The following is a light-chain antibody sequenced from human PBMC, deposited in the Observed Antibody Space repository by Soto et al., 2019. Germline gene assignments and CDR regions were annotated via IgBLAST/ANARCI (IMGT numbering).Light chain of an antibody. J-gene: IGLJ2*01. V-gene: IGLV2-14*01. Sequence: QSALTQPASVSGSPGQSITISCTGTSSDVGGYNYVSWYQQQSGKAPKLMIHEVSNRPSGVSNRFSGSKSGNTASLTISGLQAEDEADYYCGTWDSSLSGVVFGGGTKLTVL. CDR2: EVS. CDR1: SSDVGGYNY. CDR3: GTWDSSLSGVV.